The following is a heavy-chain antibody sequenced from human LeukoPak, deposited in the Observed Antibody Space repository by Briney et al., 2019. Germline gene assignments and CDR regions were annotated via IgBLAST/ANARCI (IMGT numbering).Heavy chain of an antibody. V-gene: IGHV3-7*01. CDR1: GFTFNRYW. CDR3: ARDLSSGWYDY. D-gene: IGHD6-19*01. Sequence: GGSLRLSCAASGFTFNRYWMSWVRQAPGKELQWVANIKQDGSAKYYVDSVKGRFTISRDNAKNSLYLQMNSLRAEDTAVYYCARDLSSGWYDYWGQGTLVTVSS. CDR2: IKQDGSAK. J-gene: IGHJ4*02.